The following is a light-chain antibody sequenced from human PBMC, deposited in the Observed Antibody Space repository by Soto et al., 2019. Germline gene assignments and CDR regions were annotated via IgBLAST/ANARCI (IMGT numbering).Light chain of an antibody. CDR2: GAS. J-gene: IGKJ1*01. CDR3: QQYGSSGT. Sequence: ETVMTQSPATLSVSPGERATLSCRASQSVRTNLAWYQQRPGQPPRLLIYGASNRATGIPDRFSGSGSGTDFTLTISRLEPEDFAVYYCQQYGSSGTFGQGTKVDIK. CDR1: QSVRTN. V-gene: IGKV3-20*01.